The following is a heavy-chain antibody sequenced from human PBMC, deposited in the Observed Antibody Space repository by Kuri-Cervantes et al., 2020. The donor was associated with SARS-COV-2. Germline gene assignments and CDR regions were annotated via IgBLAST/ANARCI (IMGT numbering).Heavy chain of an antibody. CDR1: TFTFSSCT. CDR2: SSSSSSAK. Sequence: GGSLRLSCAASTFTFSSCTMNYVRQAPGKGLESVSCSSSSSSAKYRAGSAKGRFTISRDNSKNTLFLQMNSLRAEDTAVYYCAKTDGPTTFDLWGRGTLVTVSS. V-gene: IGHV3-48*01. D-gene: IGHD1-1*01. J-gene: IGHJ2*01. CDR3: AKTDGPTTFDL.